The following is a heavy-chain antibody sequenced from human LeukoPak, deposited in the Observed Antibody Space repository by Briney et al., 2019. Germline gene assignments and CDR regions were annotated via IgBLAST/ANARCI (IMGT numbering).Heavy chain of an antibody. CDR2: IKQDGSEK. V-gene: IGHV3-7*01. D-gene: IGHD6-13*01. CDR1: GFPFSSYW. CDR3: ARLKTQQLVPLGFDY. Sequence: GGSLRLSCAASGFPFSSYWMSWVRQAPGKGLEWVANIKQDGSEKYYVDSVKGRFTISRDNAKNSLYLQMNSLRAEDTAVYYCARLKTQQLVPLGFDYWGQGTLVTVSS. J-gene: IGHJ4*02.